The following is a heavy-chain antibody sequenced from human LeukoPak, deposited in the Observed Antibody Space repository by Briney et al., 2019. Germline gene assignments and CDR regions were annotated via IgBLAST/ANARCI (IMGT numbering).Heavy chain of an antibody. V-gene: IGHV4-34*01. CDR2: INHSGST. CDR3: ARSGYSSSLRPYYYGMDV. CDR1: GGSFSGYY. Sequence: PSETLSPTCAVYGGSFSGYYWSWIRQPPGKGLEWIGEINHSGSTNYNPSLKSRVTISVDTSKNQFSLKLSSVTAADTAVYYCARSGYSSSLRPYYYGMDVWGQGTTVTVSS. J-gene: IGHJ6*02. D-gene: IGHD6-6*01.